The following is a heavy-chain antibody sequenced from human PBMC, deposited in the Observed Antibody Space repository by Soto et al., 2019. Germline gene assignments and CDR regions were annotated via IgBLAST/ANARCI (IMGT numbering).Heavy chain of an antibody. D-gene: IGHD3-16*01. CDR1: GFTFSSYG. V-gene: IGHV3-30*03. CDR3: ATAPGYVLDY. J-gene: IGHJ4*02. Sequence: QVQLVESGGGVVQPGRSLRLSCAASGFTFSSYGMHWVRQAPGKGLEWVAVISYDGSNKYYADSVKGRFTISRDNSKNTLYLQMNRLRAEDTAVYYCATAPGYVLDYWGQGTLFTVSS. CDR2: ISYDGSNK.